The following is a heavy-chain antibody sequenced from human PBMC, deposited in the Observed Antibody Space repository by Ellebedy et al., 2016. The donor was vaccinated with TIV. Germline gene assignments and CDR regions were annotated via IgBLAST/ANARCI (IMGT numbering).Heavy chain of an antibody. D-gene: IGHD3-10*01. CDR2: FHSEDGKT. V-gene: IGHV1-24*01. CDR3: ASGAVTERPDFAFKM. CDR1: GYALTELS. Sequence: AASVKVSCKVSGYALTELSMHWLRQAPGKGLEWMGGFHSEDGKTIYPQKFQGRISMTKDTSTDTIYMELRSLRSADTALYYCASGAVTERPDFAFKMWGQGTMVTVSS. J-gene: IGHJ3*02.